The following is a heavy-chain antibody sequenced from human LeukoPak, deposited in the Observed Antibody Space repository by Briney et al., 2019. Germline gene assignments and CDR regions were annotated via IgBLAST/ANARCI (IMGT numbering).Heavy chain of an antibody. CDR3: ARESTGRAPAAIQAAFDI. J-gene: IGHJ3*02. D-gene: IGHD2-2*02. CDR1: GGTFSSYA. V-gene: IGHV1-69*05. Sequence: GASVKVSCKASGGTFSSYAISWVRQAPGQGLEWMGGIIPIFGTANYAQKFHGRVTITTDESTSTAYMELSSLRSEDTAVYYCARESTGRAPAAIQAAFDIWGQGTMVTVSS. CDR2: IIPIFGTA.